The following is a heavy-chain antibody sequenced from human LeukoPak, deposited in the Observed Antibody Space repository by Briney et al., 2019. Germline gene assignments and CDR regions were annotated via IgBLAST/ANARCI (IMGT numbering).Heavy chain of an antibody. J-gene: IGHJ6*03. CDR3: ARVGADCSSTSCYRYYYYYMDV. D-gene: IGHD2-2*02. Sequence: ASVKVSCKASGGTFSSYAISWVRQAPGQGLEWMGGIIPIFGTANYAQKFQGRVTITADESTSTAYMELSSLRSEDTAVYYSARVGADCSSTSCYRYYYYYMDVWGKGTTVTVSS. CDR1: GGTFSSYA. V-gene: IGHV1-69*13. CDR2: IIPIFGTA.